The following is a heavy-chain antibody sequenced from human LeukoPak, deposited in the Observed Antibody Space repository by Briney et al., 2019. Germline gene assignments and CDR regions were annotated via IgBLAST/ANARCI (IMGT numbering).Heavy chain of an antibody. Sequence: GGSLILSCEASGFTLSSYSMNWVRQAPVQGLQWISYISSSSTIYYADSVKGRFTISRDNAKNSLYLQMNSLRAEDTAVYYCARTIGAAANFDFWGQGTLVTVSS. D-gene: IGHD6-13*01. CDR3: ARTIGAAANFDF. CDR1: GFTLSSYS. J-gene: IGHJ4*02. CDR2: ISSSSTI. V-gene: IGHV3-48*01.